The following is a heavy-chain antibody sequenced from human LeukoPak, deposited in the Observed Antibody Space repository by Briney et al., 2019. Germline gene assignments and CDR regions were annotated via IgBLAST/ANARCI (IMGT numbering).Heavy chain of an antibody. D-gene: IGHD2-15*01. V-gene: IGHV4-4*07. CDR1: GGSISSYY. CDR2: IYTSGST. J-gene: IGHJ5*02. Sequence: SETLSLTCTVSGGSISSYYWSWIRQPTGKGLEWIGRIYTSGSTNYNPSLKSRVTMSVDTSKNQFSLKLSSVTAADTAVYYCAREARLGYCSGGSCYSAWFDPRGQGTLVTVSS. CDR3: AREARLGYCSGGSCYSAWFDP.